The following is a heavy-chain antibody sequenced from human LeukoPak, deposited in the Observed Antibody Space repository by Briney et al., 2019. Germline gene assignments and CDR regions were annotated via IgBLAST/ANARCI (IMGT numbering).Heavy chain of an antibody. D-gene: IGHD2-15*01. J-gene: IGHJ4*02. Sequence: PGGSLRLSCAASGFTFSSYSMNWVRQAPGKGLEWVSSISSSSSYIYYADSVKGRFTISRDNAKNSLYLQMNSLRAEDTAVYYCARAYCSGGSCYRFLDYWGQGTLVTVSS. CDR3: ARAYCSGGSCYRFLDY. V-gene: IGHV3-21*01. CDR2: ISSSSSYI. CDR1: GFTFSSYS.